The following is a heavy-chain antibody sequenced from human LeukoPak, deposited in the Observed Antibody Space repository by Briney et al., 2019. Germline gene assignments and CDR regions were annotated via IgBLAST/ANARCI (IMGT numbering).Heavy chain of an antibody. V-gene: IGHV3-49*04. CDR2: IRSKAYGGTT. CDR3: TREGLYYYDSSGLSY. D-gene: IGHD3-22*01. J-gene: IGHJ4*02. CDR1: GFTFGDYA. Sequence: GGSLRLSCTASGFTFGDYAMSWVRQAPGKGLEWVGFIRSKAYGGTTEYAASVKGRFTISRDDSKSIAYLQMNSLKTEDTAVYYCTREGLYYYDSSGLSYWGQGTLVTVSS.